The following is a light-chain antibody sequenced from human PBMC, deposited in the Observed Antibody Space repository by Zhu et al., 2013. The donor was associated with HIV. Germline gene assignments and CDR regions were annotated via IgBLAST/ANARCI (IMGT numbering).Light chain of an antibody. CDR2: DAS. Sequence: EILMTQSPPTLSVSPGERAILSCRASQNVGANLTWYQQKAGRAPSLLIYDASTRATGVPARFSGSGSGTEFALVISSLQSEDFGVLYCQAYDKRPQFTFGPGTTVDLK. V-gene: IGKV3-15*01. J-gene: IGKJ3*01. CDR1: QNVGAN. CDR3: QAYDKRPQFT.